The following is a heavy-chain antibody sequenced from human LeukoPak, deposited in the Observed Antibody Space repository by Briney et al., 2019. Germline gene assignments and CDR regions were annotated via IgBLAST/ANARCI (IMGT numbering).Heavy chain of an antibody. Sequence: PPETLSLTCTLSLGSISSYYWSWIRQPPRKGLEWSGYISYTGSTNYNPSPKSRVTISVDTSKNQFSLKLSSVTAADTAVYYCARSHQTMVRGVAHYYYYMDVWGKGTTVTVSS. CDR1: LGSISSYY. V-gene: IGHV4-59*01. CDR3: ARSHQTMVRGVAHYYYYMDV. CDR2: ISYTGST. D-gene: IGHD3-10*01. J-gene: IGHJ6*03.